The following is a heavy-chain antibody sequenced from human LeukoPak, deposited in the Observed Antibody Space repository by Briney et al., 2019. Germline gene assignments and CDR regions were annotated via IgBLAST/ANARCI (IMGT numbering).Heavy chain of an antibody. J-gene: IGHJ4*02. Sequence: SETLSLTCAVSAGSISNHYWSWIRQPPGKGLEWIGYISYSGSTKYNPALKGRVTISVDTSKNQFSLILSSVIAADTAFYYCARGPPDSQWLVWYYFDYWGQGTLVTVSS. D-gene: IGHD6-19*01. CDR3: ARGPPDSQWLVWYYFDY. V-gene: IGHV4-59*11. CDR2: ISYSGST. CDR1: AGSISNHY.